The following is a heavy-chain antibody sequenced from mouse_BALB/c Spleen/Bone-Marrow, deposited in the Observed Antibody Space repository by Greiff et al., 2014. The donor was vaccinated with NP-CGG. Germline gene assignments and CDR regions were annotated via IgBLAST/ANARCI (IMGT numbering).Heavy chain of an antibody. CDR3: AKHDTTVVVDY. CDR2: VWGGAIT. V-gene: IGHV2-6-5*01. CDR1: GFSLTDYG. D-gene: IGHD1-1*01. Sequence: VKLMESGPGLVAPSQSLSITCTVSGFSLTDYGVSWIRQPPGKGLEWLGVVWGGAITYYNSTLKSRLSITKDNSKSQVFLKMISLQTDDTAMYYCAKHDTTVVVDYWGQGTTLTVSS. J-gene: IGHJ2*01.